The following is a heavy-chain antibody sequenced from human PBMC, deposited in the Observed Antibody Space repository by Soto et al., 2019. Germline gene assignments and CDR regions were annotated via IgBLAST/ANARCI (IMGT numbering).Heavy chain of an antibody. CDR1: GFTISNHA. CDR3: ARDHSSLALYYYYMDV. D-gene: IGHD6-6*01. J-gene: IGHJ6*03. V-gene: IGHV3-48*01. CDR2: IDSSGSTI. Sequence: PGGSLRLPCAASGFTISNHAMGWISKAQGTGLEWVSFIDSSGSTIYYADSVKGRFTISRDNAKNSLYLQMNSLRAEDTAVYYCARDHSSLALYYYYMDVWGKGTTVTVSS.